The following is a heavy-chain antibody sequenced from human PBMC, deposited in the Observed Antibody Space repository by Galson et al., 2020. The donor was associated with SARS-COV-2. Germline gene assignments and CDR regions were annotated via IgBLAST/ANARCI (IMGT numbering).Heavy chain of an antibody. D-gene: IGHD3-22*01. CDR1: GGSISSGGYY. Sequence: SETLSLTFTVPGGSISSGGYYWSWLRQHPGQGLAWIGYLYYSGSPYYNPSLKSRVTISVDTSKNQFSLKLSSVTAADTAVYYCARGKRPKWLSNGLDAFDIWGQGTMVTVSS. V-gene: IGHV4-31*03. J-gene: IGHJ3*02. CDR2: LYYSGSP. CDR3: ARGKRPKWLSNGLDAFDI.